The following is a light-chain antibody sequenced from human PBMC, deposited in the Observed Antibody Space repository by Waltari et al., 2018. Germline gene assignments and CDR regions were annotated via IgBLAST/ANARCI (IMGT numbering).Light chain of an antibody. CDR2: DNT. Sequence: QSVLTQPPSVSGAPGQSVHIPCTGSDSNIGAGSDVHWYQQLPGIAPRLIIFDNTHRASGVPDRFSGTKFGTSASLAINGLRAEDEADYYCQACDSTFGVVFGGGTKLTVL. V-gene: IGLV1-40*01. CDR1: DSNIGAGSD. J-gene: IGLJ2*01. CDR3: QACDSTFGVV.